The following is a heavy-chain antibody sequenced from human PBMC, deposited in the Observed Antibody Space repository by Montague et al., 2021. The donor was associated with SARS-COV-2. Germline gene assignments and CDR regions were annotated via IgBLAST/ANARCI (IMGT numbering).Heavy chain of an antibody. Sequence: SETLSLTCTVSGGSISSYYWSWIRQPPGKGLEWIGYIYYSGSTNYNPSLKSRVTISADTSKNQFSLKLSSVTAADTAVYYCAREDYSNAWFDPWGQGTLVTVSS. D-gene: IGHD4-11*01. J-gene: IGHJ5*02. CDR1: GGSISSYY. CDR2: IYYSGST. V-gene: IGHV4-59*01. CDR3: AREDYSNAWFDP.